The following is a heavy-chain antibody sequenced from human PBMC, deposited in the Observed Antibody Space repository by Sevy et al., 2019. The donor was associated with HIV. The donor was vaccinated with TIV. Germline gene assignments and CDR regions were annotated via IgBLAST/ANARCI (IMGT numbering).Heavy chain of an antibody. J-gene: IGHJ4*02. V-gene: IGHV4-61*02. CDR1: GGSTISGAYY. CDR2: IYTSGGGGT. Sequence: SETLSLTCTVSGGSTISGAYYWSWIRQPAGKGLEWIGRIYTSGGGGTNYNPSLESRVTMSLDTSKNQISLNLSSVTAADTAVYYCARELGYWGQGTLVTVSS. CDR3: ARELGY.